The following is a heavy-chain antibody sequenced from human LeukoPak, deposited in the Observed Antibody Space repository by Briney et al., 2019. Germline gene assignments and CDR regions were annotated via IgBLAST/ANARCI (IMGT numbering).Heavy chain of an antibody. V-gene: IGHV3-7*03. CDR1: GFTFSRYW. J-gene: IGHJ4*02. Sequence: GGSLRLSCAASGFTFSRYWMTWVRQAPGKGPEWVANIKQDGSEQYYVDSVKGRFTISRDNAKNSLYLQMYSLGAEDTAIYYCARDKIEGPSNFDNWGQGTLVIVSS. D-gene: IGHD2/OR15-2a*01. CDR3: ARDKIEGPSNFDN. CDR2: IKQDGSEQ.